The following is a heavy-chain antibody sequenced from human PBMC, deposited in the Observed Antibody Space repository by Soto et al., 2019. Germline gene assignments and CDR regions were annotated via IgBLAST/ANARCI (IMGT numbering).Heavy chain of an antibody. CDR3: ARDLLYYYGSGSLYSV. Sequence: TGGSLRLSCAASGFTFSSYSMNWVRQAPGKGLEWVSSISSSSSYIYYADSVKGRFTISRDNAKNSLYLQMNSLRAEDTAVYYCARDLLYYYGSGSLYSVWGQGTTVTVSS. CDR2: ISSSSSYI. CDR1: GFTFSSYS. D-gene: IGHD3-10*01. J-gene: IGHJ6*02. V-gene: IGHV3-21*01.